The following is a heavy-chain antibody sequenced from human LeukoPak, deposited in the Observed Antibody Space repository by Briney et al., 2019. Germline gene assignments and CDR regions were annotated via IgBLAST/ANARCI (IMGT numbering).Heavy chain of an antibody. CDR3: ARVPAAGTGPDS. Sequence: SETLSLTCTVSGGSISSYYWSWIRQPAGKGLEWIGRIYTSGSSNSNPSLKSRVTMSADTSKNQFSLSLYSVTAADTAVYYCARVPAAGTGPDSWGQGTLVTVSS. CDR2: IYTSGSS. J-gene: IGHJ4*02. CDR1: GGSISSYY. D-gene: IGHD6-13*01. V-gene: IGHV4-4*07.